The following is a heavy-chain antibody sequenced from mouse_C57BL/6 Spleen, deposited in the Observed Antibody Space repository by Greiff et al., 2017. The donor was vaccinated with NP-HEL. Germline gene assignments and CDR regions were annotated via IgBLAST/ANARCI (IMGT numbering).Heavy chain of an antibody. D-gene: IGHD1-1*01. CDR2: IHPNSGST. J-gene: IGHJ2*01. CDR3: APITTVTGTGY. CDR1: GYTFTSYW. Sequence: VQLQQPGAELVKPGASVKLSCKASGYTFTSYWMHWVKQRPGQGLEWIGMIHPNSGSTNFNEKFKSKATLTVDKSSSTAYMQLSSLTSEDSAVYYCAPITTVTGTGYWGQGTTLTVSS. V-gene: IGHV1-64*01.